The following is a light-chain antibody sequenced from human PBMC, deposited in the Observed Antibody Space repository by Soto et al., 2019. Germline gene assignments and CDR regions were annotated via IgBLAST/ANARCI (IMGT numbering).Light chain of an antibody. CDR2: KTS. CDR1: QSISSW. J-gene: IGKJ4*01. CDR3: QQYNSYPHT. V-gene: IGKV1-5*03. Sequence: DIQMTQSPSTLSASVGDRVTITCRASQSISSWLAWYQQKPGKAPTLLIYKTSSLESGVPSRFSGSGSGTEFTLTISSLQPDDFATYYCQQYNSYPHTCGGGTKVEIK.